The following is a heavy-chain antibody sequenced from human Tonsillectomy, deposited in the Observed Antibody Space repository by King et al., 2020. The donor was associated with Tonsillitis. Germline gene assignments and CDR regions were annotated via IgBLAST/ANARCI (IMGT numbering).Heavy chain of an antibody. J-gene: IGHJ4*02. Sequence: VKLVESGGGLLQPGGSLRLSCAASGFTFSSYWMHWVRQAPGKGLVWVSRINTDGSITTYADSVKARFTISRDNAKNTLYLQMNSLRAEDTAVYYCSRDTYGDKDYWGQGPLVTVSS. D-gene: IGHD4-17*01. CDR1: GFTFSSYW. CDR3: SRDTYGDKDY. V-gene: IGHV3-74*01. CDR2: INTDGSIT.